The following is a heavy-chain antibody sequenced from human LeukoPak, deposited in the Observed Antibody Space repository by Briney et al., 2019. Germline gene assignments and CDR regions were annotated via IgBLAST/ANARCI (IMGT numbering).Heavy chain of an antibody. CDR1: GYTFTGYY. J-gene: IGHJ6*03. CDR2: INPNSGGT. D-gene: IGHD5-18*01. CDR3: ARSDRIQDYYYYYYMDV. Sequence: GASVKVSCKASGYTFTGYYMHWVRQAPGQGLEWMGWINPNSGGTNYAQKFQGRVTMTRDTSISTAYMELSSLRSEDTAVYHCARSDRIQDYYYYYYMDVWGKGTTVTISS. V-gene: IGHV1-2*02.